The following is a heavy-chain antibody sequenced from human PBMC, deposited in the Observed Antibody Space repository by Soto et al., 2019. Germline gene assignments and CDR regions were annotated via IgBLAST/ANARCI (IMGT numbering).Heavy chain of an antibody. CDR3: ARKGAAVPAPFDD. V-gene: IGHV1-2*02. Sequence: ASVKVSCKASGYTFTGYYMHWVRQAPGQGLEWMGWINPNSGGTNYAQKFQGRVTMTRDTSISTAYMELSRLRSDDTAVYYCARKGAAVPAPFDDWGQGTLVTVSS. J-gene: IGHJ4*02. CDR1: GYTFTGYY. D-gene: IGHD2-2*01. CDR2: INPNSGGT.